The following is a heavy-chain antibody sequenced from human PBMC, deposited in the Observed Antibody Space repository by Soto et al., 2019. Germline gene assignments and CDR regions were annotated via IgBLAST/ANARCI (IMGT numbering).Heavy chain of an antibody. Sequence: PGGSLRLSCAASGFTFSSYGMHWVRQAPGKGLEWVAVISYDGSNKYYADSVKGRFTISRDNSMNTLYLQMNSLRAEDTAVYYCAKNDYGDYYGMDVWGQGTTVTVS. CDR3: AKNDYGDYYGMDV. CDR1: GFTFSSYG. CDR2: ISYDGSNK. D-gene: IGHD4-17*01. V-gene: IGHV3-30*18. J-gene: IGHJ6*02.